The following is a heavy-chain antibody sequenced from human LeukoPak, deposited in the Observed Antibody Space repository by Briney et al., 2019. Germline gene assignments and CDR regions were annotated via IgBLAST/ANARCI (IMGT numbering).Heavy chain of an antibody. V-gene: IGHV4-59*01. D-gene: IGHD3-22*01. CDR1: GGSISSYY. CDR3: ARGKYYYDSSGYYPGIRLDY. CDR2: IYYSGGT. J-gene: IGHJ4*02. Sequence: PSETLTLTCTVSGGSISSYYWSWIRQPPGKGLEWIGYIYYSGGTNYNPSLKSRVTISVDTSKNQFSLKLSSVTAADTAVYYCARGKYYYDSSGYYPGIRLDYWGQGTLVTVSS.